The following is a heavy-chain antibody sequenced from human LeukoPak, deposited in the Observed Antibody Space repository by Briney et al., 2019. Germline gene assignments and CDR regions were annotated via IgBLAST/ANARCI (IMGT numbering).Heavy chain of an antibody. J-gene: IGHJ6*02. D-gene: IGHD3-22*01. Sequence: GGSLRLSCATPGFDFKNYGMNWVRQAPGKRLEWVATISGSGDATYYADSVKGRFTISRDNPENTVHLQMDSLRGDDTATYHCVKDFNFFDSSGYRQHDYGMDAWGQGTTVSVSS. CDR2: ISGSGDAT. CDR1: GFDFKNYG. V-gene: IGHV3-23*01. CDR3: VKDFNFFDSSGYRQHDYGMDA.